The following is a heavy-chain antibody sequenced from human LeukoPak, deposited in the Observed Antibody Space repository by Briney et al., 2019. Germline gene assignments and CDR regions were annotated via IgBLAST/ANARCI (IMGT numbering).Heavy chain of an antibody. CDR2: VNFGGHMT. V-gene: IGHV3-23*01. Sequence: GGSLRLTCAASGFSFSDYSMVWVRQAPGRGPEWVSGVNFGGHMTDYAASVRGRFTISRDNSKNTLYLQMNSLRAEDTAVYYCAKGVLRYFDWLCLFDYWGQGTLVTVSS. CDR1: GFSFSDYS. D-gene: IGHD3-9*01. CDR3: AKGVLRYFDWLCLFDY. J-gene: IGHJ4*02.